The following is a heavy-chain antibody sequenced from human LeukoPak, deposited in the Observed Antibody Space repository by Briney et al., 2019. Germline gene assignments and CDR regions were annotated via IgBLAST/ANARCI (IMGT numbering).Heavy chain of an antibody. Sequence: ASVKVSCKASGYTFTNYNIDWVRQATGQGHERMGWINPNSGSAGCVQKFQGRVNITRDTSISTADMELSSLRSEDTAVYYCVRVYHDGSFESGNWFDPWGQGTLVTVSS. V-gene: IGHV1-8*01. D-gene: IGHD3-22*01. CDR1: GYTFTNYN. CDR2: INPNSGSA. J-gene: IGHJ5*02. CDR3: VRVYHDGSFESGNWFDP.